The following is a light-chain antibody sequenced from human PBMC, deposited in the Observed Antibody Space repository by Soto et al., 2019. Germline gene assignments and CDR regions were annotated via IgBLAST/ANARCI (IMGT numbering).Light chain of an antibody. V-gene: IGLV2-14*03. CDR3: SSYTSGSTPYV. Sequence: QPPFVSGSPGQSTPNPCTRTSSDVGAYDYVSWFQQYPGKAPKLMIYDVTDRPSGVSDRFFGSKSGNTASLTISGLQAEDEADYYCSSYTSGSTPYVFGTGTKVTVL. CDR1: SSDVGAYDY. J-gene: IGLJ1*01. CDR2: DVT.